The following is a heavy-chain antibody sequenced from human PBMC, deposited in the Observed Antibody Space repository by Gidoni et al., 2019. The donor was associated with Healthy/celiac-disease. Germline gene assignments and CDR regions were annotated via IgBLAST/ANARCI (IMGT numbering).Heavy chain of an antibody. V-gene: IGHV4-38-2*01. D-gene: IGHD1-26*01. CDR3: ASSAYSGDDY. Sequence: QVQLQESGPGLVKPSETLSLTCAVSGYSISSGYYWGWIRQPPGKGLEWIGSIYHSGSTYYNPSLKSRVTISVDTSKNQFSLKLSSVTAADTAVYYCASSAYSGDDYWGQGTLVTVSS. CDR1: GYSISSGYY. J-gene: IGHJ4*02. CDR2: IYHSGST.